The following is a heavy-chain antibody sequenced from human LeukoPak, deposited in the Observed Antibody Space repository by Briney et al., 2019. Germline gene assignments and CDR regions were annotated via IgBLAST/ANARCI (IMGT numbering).Heavy chain of an antibody. Sequence: ASVKVSCKASGGTFSSYAISWVRQAPGQGLEWMGGIIPIFGTANYAQKFQGRVTITADKSTSTAYMELSSLRSDDTAVYYCATHPSGYSYGYPSPHPPFFDYWGQGTLVTVSS. CDR2: IIPIFGTA. J-gene: IGHJ4*02. D-gene: IGHD5-18*01. CDR1: GGTFSSYA. V-gene: IGHV1-69*06. CDR3: ATHPSGYSYGYPSPHPPFFDY.